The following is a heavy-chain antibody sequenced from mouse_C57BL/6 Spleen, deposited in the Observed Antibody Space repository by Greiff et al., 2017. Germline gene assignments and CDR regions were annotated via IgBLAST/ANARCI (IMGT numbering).Heavy chain of an antibody. D-gene: IGHD2-5*01. CDR3: ARTYSNYEGGAMDY. CDR2: IYPRSGNT. V-gene: IGHV1-81*01. CDR1: GYTFTSYG. J-gene: IGHJ4*01. Sequence: QVHVKQSGAELARPGASVKLSCKASGYTFTSYGISWVKQRTGQGLEWIGEIYPRSGNTYYNEKFKGKATLTADKSSSTAYMELRSLTSEDSAVYFCARTYSNYEGGAMDYWGQGTSVTVSS.